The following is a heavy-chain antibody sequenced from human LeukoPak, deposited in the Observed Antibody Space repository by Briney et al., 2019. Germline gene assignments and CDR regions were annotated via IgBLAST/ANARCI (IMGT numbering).Heavy chain of an antibody. D-gene: IGHD4-23*01. CDR1: GFTFSSYW. V-gene: IGHV3-74*01. CDR3: TRGGNGYYFDY. CDR2: INSDGSST. J-gene: IGHJ4*02. Sequence: GGSLRLSCAASGFTFSSYWMHWVRQAPGKGLVWVSRINSDGSSTSYADSVKGRFTISRDNAKNTLYLQVNSLRAEDTAVYYCTRGGNGYYFDYWGQGTLVTVSS.